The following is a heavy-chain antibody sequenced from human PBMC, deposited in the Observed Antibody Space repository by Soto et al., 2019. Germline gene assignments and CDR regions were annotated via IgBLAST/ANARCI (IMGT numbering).Heavy chain of an antibody. V-gene: IGHV3-33*01. J-gene: IGHJ4*02. Sequence: GGSLRLSCAASGFTFSSYDMHWVRQAPGKGLEWVAVIWYDGSNKYYADSVKGQFTISRDNSKNTLYLQMNSLRAEDTAVYYCARGIIAAAGTDWGQGTLVTVSS. CDR1: GFTFSSYD. CDR2: IWYDGSNK. D-gene: IGHD6-13*01. CDR3: ARGIIAAAGTD.